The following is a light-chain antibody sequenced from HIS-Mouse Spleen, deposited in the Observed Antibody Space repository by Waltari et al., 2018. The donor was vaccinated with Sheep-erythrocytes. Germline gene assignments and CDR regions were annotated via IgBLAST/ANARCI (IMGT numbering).Light chain of an antibody. Sequence: SYELTQPPSVSVSPGQPASITCPGDKLGDKYACWYQQKPGHSPVLVIYQDSKRPSGIPERFSGSNSGNTATLTISGTQAMDEADYYCQAWDSSTVVFGGGTKLTVL. J-gene: IGLJ2*01. V-gene: IGLV3-1*01. CDR2: QDS. CDR1: KLGDKY. CDR3: QAWDSSTVV.